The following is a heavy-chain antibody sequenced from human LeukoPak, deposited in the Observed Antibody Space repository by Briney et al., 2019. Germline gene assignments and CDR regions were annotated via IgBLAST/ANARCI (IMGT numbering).Heavy chain of an antibody. V-gene: IGHV4-59*08. D-gene: IGHD3-16*01. CDR1: GGSISDYS. CDR2: IYYSGST. J-gene: IGHJ4*02. Sequence: PSETLSLTCTVSGGSISDYSWSWIRQPPGKGLVWFGYIYYSGSTKYNPSLKSRVTMSVDTSKNHFSLKLSSVTAADTAVYYCTRRRGGGDGFFDYWGQGTLVTVSS. CDR3: TRRRGGGDGFFDY.